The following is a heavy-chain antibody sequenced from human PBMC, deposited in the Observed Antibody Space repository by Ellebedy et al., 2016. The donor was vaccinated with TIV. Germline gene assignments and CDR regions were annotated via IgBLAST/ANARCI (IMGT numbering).Heavy chain of an antibody. Sequence: MPSETLSLTCAVSGGSINSYYWTWIRQPPGKGLEWIGWIYYDGTTNYNPSLKSRVTFSVDTSKNQFSLKLSSVTAADTAVYYCARQRGSNGRFDFWGQGTLVTVSS. CDR1: GGSINSYY. V-gene: IGHV4-59*08. CDR2: IYYDGTT. J-gene: IGHJ5*01. D-gene: IGHD3-16*01. CDR3: ARQRGSNGRFDF.